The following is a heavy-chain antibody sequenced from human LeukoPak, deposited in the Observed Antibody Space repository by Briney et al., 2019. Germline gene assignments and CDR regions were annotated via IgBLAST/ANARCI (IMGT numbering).Heavy chain of an antibody. CDR1: GFTFSSYW. CDR3: ARLPPPYKYDSSGYFPLSPHFDY. V-gene: IGHV3-74*01. D-gene: IGHD3-22*01. J-gene: IGHJ4*02. Sequence: AGGSLRLSCAASGFTFSSYWMHWVRQAPGKGLVWVSRINSDGSSTSYADSVKGRFTISRDNAKNTLYLQMNSLRAEDTAVYYCARLPPPYKYDSSGYFPLSPHFDYWGQGTLVTVSS. CDR2: INSDGSST.